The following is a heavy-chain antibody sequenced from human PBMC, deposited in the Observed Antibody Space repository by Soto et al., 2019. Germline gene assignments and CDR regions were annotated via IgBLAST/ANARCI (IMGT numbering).Heavy chain of an antibody. D-gene: IGHD1-20*01. V-gene: IGHV1-69*01. J-gene: IGHJ1*01. CDR3: ARDPRSITGTTSSEDFQH. CDR2: IVPLLGIT. CDR1: GGTFSGYA. Sequence: QAQLMQSGAEVKKPGSSVKVSCKASGGTFSGYAISWVRQAPGQGLEWMGGIVPLLGITNYAQKFQGRITMAADESTGTAYMDLRSLRSDDTAVYYCARDPRSITGTTSSEDFQHWGQGTLVSVSS.